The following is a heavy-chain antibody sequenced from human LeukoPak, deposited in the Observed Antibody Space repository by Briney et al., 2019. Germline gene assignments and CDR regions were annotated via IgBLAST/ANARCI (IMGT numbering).Heavy chain of an antibody. CDR3: ARDSLYSSPTSDY. CDR2: ISWNSGSI. V-gene: IGHV3-9*01. D-gene: IGHD6-13*01. CDR1: GFTFDDYA. Sequence: PGGSLRLSCAASGFTFDDYAMHRVRQAPGKGLEWVSGISWNSGSIGYADSVKGRFTISRDNAKNSLYLQMNSLRAEDTAVYYCARDSLYSSPTSDYWGQGTLVTVSS. J-gene: IGHJ4*02.